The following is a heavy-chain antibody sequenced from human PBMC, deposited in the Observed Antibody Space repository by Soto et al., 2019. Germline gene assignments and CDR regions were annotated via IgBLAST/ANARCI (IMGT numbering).Heavy chain of an antibody. CDR3: AKGDGVVVVPAAEVYYYYYMDV. J-gene: IGHJ6*03. V-gene: IGHV3-23*01. CDR1: GFTFSSYA. Sequence: GGSLRLSCAASGFTFSSYAMSWVRQAPGKGLEWVSAISGSGGSTYYADSVKGRFTIFRDNSKNTLYLQMNSLRAEDTAVYYCAKGDGVVVVPAAEVYYYYYMDVWGKGTTVTVSS. D-gene: IGHD2-2*01. CDR2: ISGSGGST.